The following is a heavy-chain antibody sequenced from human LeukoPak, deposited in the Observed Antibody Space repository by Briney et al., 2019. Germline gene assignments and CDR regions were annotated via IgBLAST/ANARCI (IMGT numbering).Heavy chain of an antibody. CDR3: AKGGLGDLRYYYYMDV. CDR1: GFTFSSYG. Sequence: PGRSLRLSCAASGFTFSSYGMHWVRQAPGKGLEWVAFIRYDGSNKYYADSVKGRFTISRDNSKNTLYLQMNSLRAEDTAVYYCAKGGLGDLRYYYYMDVWGKGTTVTISS. V-gene: IGHV3-30*02. D-gene: IGHD2-21*02. CDR2: IRYDGSNK. J-gene: IGHJ6*03.